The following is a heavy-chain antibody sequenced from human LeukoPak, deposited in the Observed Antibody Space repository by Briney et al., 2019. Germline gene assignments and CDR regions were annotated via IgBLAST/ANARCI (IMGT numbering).Heavy chain of an antibody. CDR1: GFTFGDYA. D-gene: IGHD3-10*01. J-gene: IGHJ4*02. CDR3: TRAPEDLAGHLDY. Sequence: GGSLRLSCTASGFTFGDYAMSWVRRAPGKGLEWVGFIRSKAYGGTTEYAASVKGRFTISRDDSKSIAYLQMNSLKTEDTAVYYCTRAPEDLAGHLDYWGQGTLVTVSS. V-gene: IGHV3-49*04. CDR2: IRSKAYGGTT.